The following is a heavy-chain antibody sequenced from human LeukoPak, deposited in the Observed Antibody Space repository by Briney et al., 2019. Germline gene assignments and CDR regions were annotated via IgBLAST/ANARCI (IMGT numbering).Heavy chain of an antibody. CDR1: GFIFSSFW. V-gene: IGHV3-7*01. CDR2: IRQDGSER. D-gene: IGHD5-12*01. Sequence: GGSLSLSCAASGFIFSSFWLTWVRQAPGKGLEWVANIRQDGSERHYVDSVKDRFTISRDNAKNSLDLQMDSLRAEDTAVYYCARDWGSTGYDLYDSWGQGTLVTVSS. J-gene: IGHJ4*02. CDR3: ARDWGSTGYDLYDS.